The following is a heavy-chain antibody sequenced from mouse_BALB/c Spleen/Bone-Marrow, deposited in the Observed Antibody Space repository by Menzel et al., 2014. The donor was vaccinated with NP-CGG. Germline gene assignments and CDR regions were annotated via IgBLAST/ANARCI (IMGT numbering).Heavy chain of an antibody. D-gene: IGHD2-1*01. CDR2: ISTYYGDA. CDR3: ASGNYYYAMDY. J-gene: IGHJ4*01. V-gene: IGHV1S137*01. Sequence: QVQLQQSGAELVRPGVSVKISCKGSGYTFTDYAMHWVKQSHAKSLEWIGVISTYYGDASYNQKFKGKATMTVDKSSSTAYMELPRPTSEDSAIYYCASGNYYYAMDYWGQGTSVTVSS. CDR1: GYTFTDYA.